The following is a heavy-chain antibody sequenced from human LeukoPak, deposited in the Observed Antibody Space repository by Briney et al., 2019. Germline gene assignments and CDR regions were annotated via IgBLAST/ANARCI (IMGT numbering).Heavy chain of an antibody. V-gene: IGHV3-48*03. CDR2: ITSRGSTI. D-gene: IGHD5-18*01. Sequence: GGSLRLSCAASGFTLSSYEMNWVRQAPGKGLESVSYITSRGSTIYYADSVKGRFTISRDNSKNTLFLQMNSLRGEDTAVYYCAELDTALGKFDYWGQGTLVTVSS. CDR3: AELDTALGKFDY. CDR1: GFTLSSYE. J-gene: IGHJ4*02.